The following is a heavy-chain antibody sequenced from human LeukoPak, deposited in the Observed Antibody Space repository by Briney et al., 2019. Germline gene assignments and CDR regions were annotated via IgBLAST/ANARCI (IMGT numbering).Heavy chain of an antibody. CDR1: GYTFTSYD. V-gene: IGHV1-8*01. D-gene: IGHD3-3*01. CDR2: INPNSGNT. Sequence: GASVKVSCKASGYTFTSYDINWVRQATGQGLEWMGWINPNSGNTGYAQKIQGRVTMTRNTSISTAHMELSSLRSEDTAVYYCARGGSITIFGVVNFDYWGQGTLVTVSS. CDR3: ARGGSITIFGVVNFDY. J-gene: IGHJ4*02.